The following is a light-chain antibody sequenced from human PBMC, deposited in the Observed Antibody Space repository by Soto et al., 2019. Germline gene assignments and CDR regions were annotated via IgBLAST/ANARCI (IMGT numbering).Light chain of an antibody. V-gene: IGKV3-20*01. CDR1: HTIVSSY. CDR3: QQGT. CDR2: GAS. Sequence: VLTQSPGTLSLSPGERATLSCRASHTIVSSYLAWYHQKPGQAPRLLLYGASNRATGIPDRFSGSGSGKDFTLTISRVEPEDFAVYYCQQGTFGPGTRVEIK. J-gene: IGKJ3*01.